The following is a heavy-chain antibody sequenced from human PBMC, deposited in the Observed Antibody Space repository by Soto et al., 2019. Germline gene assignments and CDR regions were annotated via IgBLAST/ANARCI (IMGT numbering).Heavy chain of an antibody. CDR1: GFTFTISA. CDR3: ARGGNSNYFIHYGMDV. D-gene: IGHD4-4*01. CDR2: ISAYNGNT. V-gene: IGHV1-18*01. Sequence: ASVKVSCKASGFTFTISAWLWVRQATGQGLEWMGWISAYNGNTNYAQKLQDRVTMTTDTSTSTAYMELRSLRSDDTAVYYCARGGNSNYFIHYGMDVWGQGTTVTVSS. J-gene: IGHJ6*02.